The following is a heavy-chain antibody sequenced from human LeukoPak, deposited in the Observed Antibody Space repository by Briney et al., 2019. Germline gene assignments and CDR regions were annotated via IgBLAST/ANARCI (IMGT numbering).Heavy chain of an antibody. D-gene: IGHD3-10*01. CDR2: IYYSGST. J-gene: IGHJ4*02. V-gene: IGHV4-59*01. Sequence: QSSETLSLTCTVSGGSLSSYYWSWIRQPPGKGLEWIGYIYYSGSTNYNPSLKSRVTISLDTSKNQFSLKLISVTAADTAVYYCGRVGSGSDYGNFEYWGQGTLVTVSS. CDR1: GGSLSSYY. CDR3: GRVGSGSDYGNFEY.